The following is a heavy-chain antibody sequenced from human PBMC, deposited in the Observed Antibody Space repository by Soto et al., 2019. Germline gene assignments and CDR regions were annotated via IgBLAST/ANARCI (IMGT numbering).Heavy chain of an antibody. D-gene: IGHD3-10*01. J-gene: IGHJ4*02. Sequence: PSETLSLTCTVSGGSISSSSYYWGWIRQPPGKGLEWIGSIYYSGSTYYNPSLKSRVTISVDTSKIQFSLKLISVTAADTAVYYCARQSLLWFGELSNYFDYWGQGTLVTVSS. CDR3: ARQSLLWFGELSNYFDY. CDR2: IYYSGST. V-gene: IGHV4-39*01. CDR1: GGSISSSSYY.